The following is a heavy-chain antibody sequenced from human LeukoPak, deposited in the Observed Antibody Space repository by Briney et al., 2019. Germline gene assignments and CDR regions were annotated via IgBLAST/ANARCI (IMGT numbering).Heavy chain of an antibody. CDR3: ARAPSGCGGTCAFDY. V-gene: IGHV4-4*07. CDR2: IYSSGTT. J-gene: IGHJ4*02. Sequence: SETLSLTCSVSGGSLSNSFWSWVRQPAGKGLEWIGRIYSSGTTNYNPSLKSRVTLSLDTFKNQFSLKLTSVTAADTAVYYCARAPSGCGGTCAFDYWGQGTLVTVSS. D-gene: IGHD2-15*01. CDR1: GGSLSNSF.